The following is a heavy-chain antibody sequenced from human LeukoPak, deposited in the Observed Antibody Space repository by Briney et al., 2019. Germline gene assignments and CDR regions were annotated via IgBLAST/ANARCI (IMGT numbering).Heavy chain of an antibody. J-gene: IGHJ3*02. Sequence: PGGSLRLSCAASGFTFSSYWMSWVRQAPGKGLEWVANIKQDGSEKCYVDSVKGRFTISRDNAKNSLYLQMNSLRAEDTAVYYCASTLQLHSSSQGRRAFDIWGQGTMVTVSS. V-gene: IGHV3-7*01. CDR2: IKQDGSEK. CDR3: ASTLQLHSSSQGRRAFDI. CDR1: GFTFSSYW. D-gene: IGHD6-13*01.